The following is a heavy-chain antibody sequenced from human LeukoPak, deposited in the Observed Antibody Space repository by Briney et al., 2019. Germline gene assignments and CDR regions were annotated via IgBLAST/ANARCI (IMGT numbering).Heavy chain of an antibody. V-gene: IGHV4-61*02. CDR1: GDSISSGSYY. CDR2: IYTSGST. J-gene: IGHJ4*02. D-gene: IGHD3-10*01. Sequence: RTSETLSLTCTVSGDSISSGSYYWSWIRQPAGRGLEWIGRIYTSGSTNYNPSLKSRVTISVDTSKNQFSLKLSSVTAADTAVYYCARGDGSFGDLLYFDYWGQGTLVTVSS. CDR3: ARGDGSFGDLLYFDY.